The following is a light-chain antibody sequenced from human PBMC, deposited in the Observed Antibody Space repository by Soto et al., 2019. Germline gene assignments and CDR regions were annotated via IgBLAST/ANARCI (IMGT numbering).Light chain of an antibody. V-gene: IGKV1-39*01. CDR2: AAS. Sequence: DIQMTQSSPSLSASVGDSSIINSRTSQSIDNYVNWYQQKPGKAPKLLIYAASTLQSGVPARFSASGSETHFTLTISSLQPEDIAAYYCHQSYTTLFTFGPGTKVDIK. CDR1: QSIDNY. CDR3: HQSYTTLFT. J-gene: IGKJ3*01.